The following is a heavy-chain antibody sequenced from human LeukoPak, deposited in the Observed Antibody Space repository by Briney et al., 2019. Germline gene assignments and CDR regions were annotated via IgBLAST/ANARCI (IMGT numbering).Heavy chain of an antibody. D-gene: IGHD3-10*01. Sequence: TPSETLSLTCTVSGGSISSGGYYWSWIHQHPGKGLEWIGYIYYSGSTYYNPSLKSRVTISVDTSKNQFSLKLSSVTAADTAVYYCARGGAMVRGVSPLDYWGQGTLVTVSS. CDR3: ARGGAMVRGVSPLDY. J-gene: IGHJ4*02. CDR1: GGSISSGGYY. V-gene: IGHV4-31*03. CDR2: IYYSGST.